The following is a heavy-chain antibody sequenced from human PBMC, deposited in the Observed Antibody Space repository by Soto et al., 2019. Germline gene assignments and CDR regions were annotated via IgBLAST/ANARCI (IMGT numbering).Heavy chain of an antibody. V-gene: IGHV4-39*01. CDR2: IYYSGST. CDR3: ASLVGYCSGGSCYSRGYFDY. J-gene: IGHJ4*02. D-gene: IGHD2-15*01. Sequence: QLQLQESGPGLVKPSETLSLTCTVSGGSISSSSYYWGWIRQPPGKGLEWIGSIYYSGSTHYNPSLKSRVTISVGTSKNQFSLKLSSVTAADAAVYYCASLVGYCSGGSCYSRGYFDYWGQGTLVTVSS. CDR1: GGSISSSSYY.